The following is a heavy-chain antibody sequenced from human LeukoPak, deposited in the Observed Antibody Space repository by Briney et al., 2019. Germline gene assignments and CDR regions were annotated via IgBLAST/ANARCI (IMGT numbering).Heavy chain of an antibody. Sequence: GGSLRLSCAVSGFTFRSFAMSWVRQAPGKGLEWVSTISGSGGTTSYADSVKGRFTFPRDNSKNTVFLQMNSLRVEDTAVYYCAKDLPDYGDYIEGYWGQGTLVTVSS. CDR3: AKDLPDYGDYIEGY. CDR1: GFTFRSFA. D-gene: IGHD4-17*01. CDR2: ISGSGGTT. V-gene: IGHV3-23*01. J-gene: IGHJ4*02.